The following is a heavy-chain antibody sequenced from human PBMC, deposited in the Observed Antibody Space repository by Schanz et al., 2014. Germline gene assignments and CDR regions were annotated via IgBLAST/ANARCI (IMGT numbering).Heavy chain of an antibody. D-gene: IGHD1-7*01. CDR1: GFTFSTYW. Sequence: VQLVESGGGLVQPGGSLRLSCAASGFTFSTYWMSWVRQAPGKGLEWIGEVNHGGYTNYNPSLKSRVTVSVDMSKKQFSLRLSSVTAADTAAYYCATWSGTRRFHNWGQGTLVTVSS. CDR3: ATWSGTRRFHN. J-gene: IGHJ4*02. V-gene: IGHV4-4*02. CDR2: VNHGGYT.